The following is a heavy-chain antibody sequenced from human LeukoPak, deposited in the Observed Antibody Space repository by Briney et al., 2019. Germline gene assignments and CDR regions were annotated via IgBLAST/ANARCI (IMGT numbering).Heavy chain of an antibody. Sequence: QPGRSLRLSCAASGFTFSTYGMHWVRQAPGKGLEWVAVISYDGSNKYYADSVKGRFTISRVNSKNTLYLQMNSLRAEDTAVYYCAKEDYYDYVWGSARLDPYYFDYWGQGTLVTVSS. CDR1: GFTFSTYG. V-gene: IGHV3-30*18. J-gene: IGHJ4*02. CDR3: AKEDYYDYVWGSARLDPYYFDY. CDR2: ISYDGSNK. D-gene: IGHD3-16*01.